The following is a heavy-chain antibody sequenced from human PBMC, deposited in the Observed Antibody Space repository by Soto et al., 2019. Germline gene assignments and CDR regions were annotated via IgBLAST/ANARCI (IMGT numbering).Heavy chain of an antibody. CDR3: AKDPGPDHSSGWYKKTPNNWFDP. D-gene: IGHD6-19*01. CDR2: ISGSGGST. Sequence: EVQLLESRGGLVQPGRSLRLSCAASGFTFSSYAMSWVRQAPGKGLEWVSAISGSGGSTYYADSVKGRFTISRDNSKNTLYLQMNSLRAEDTAVYYCAKDPGPDHSSGWYKKTPNNWFDPWGQGTLVTVSS. J-gene: IGHJ5*02. V-gene: IGHV3-23*01. CDR1: GFTFSSYA.